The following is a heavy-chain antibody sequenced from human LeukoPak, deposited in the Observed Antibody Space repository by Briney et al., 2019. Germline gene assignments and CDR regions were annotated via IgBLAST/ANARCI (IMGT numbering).Heavy chain of an antibody. CDR1: GFTFSSYW. Sequence: GGSLRLSCAASGFTFSSYWMSWVRQAPGKGLEWVASIKQDGSEKYYVDSVKGRFTISRDNARNSLYLQMNSLRAEDTAVYDCARDPPSRGTRYFDYWGQGTLVTVSS. V-gene: IGHV3-7*01. J-gene: IGHJ4*02. D-gene: IGHD3-16*01. CDR2: IKQDGSEK. CDR3: ARDPPSRGTRYFDY.